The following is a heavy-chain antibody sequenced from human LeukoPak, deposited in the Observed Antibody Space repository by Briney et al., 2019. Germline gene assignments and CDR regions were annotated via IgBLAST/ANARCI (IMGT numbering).Heavy chain of an antibody. Sequence: GGSLRLSCAASGFTFSNAWMSWVRQAPGKGLEWVGRIKSKTDGGTTDYAAPVKGRFTISRDNAKNSLYLQMDSLRAEDTALYYCARAPITSPFYFDYWGQGTLVTVSS. V-gene: IGHV3-15*05. CDR2: IKSKTDGGTT. CDR3: ARAPITSPFYFDY. CDR1: GFTFSNAW. J-gene: IGHJ4*02. D-gene: IGHD2-2*01.